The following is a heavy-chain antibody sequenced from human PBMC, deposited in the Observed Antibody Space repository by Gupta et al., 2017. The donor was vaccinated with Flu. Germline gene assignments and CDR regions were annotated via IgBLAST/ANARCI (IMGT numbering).Heavy chain of an antibody. D-gene: IGHD2-15*01. CDR3: AKVHCGGGSCPNWFVP. CDR1: GFSFSDYY. CDR2: ISSRSTYR. J-gene: IGHJ5*02. V-gene: IGHV3-11*05. Sequence: QVQLVESGGGLVKPGGSLRLSCEVSGFSFSDYYMRWLRQAPGKGLEWVSYISSRSTYRNYTKSVEGRFTISRDNAKNSLFLQMNSLRDEDTAVYYCAKVHCGGGSCPNWFVPWGQGTLVAVSS.